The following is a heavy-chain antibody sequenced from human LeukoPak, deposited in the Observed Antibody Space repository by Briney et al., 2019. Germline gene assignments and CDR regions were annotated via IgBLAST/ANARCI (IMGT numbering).Heavy chain of an antibody. D-gene: IGHD3-3*01. J-gene: IGHJ4*02. V-gene: IGHV3-21*01. Sequence: GGSLRLSCAASGFTFSSYSMNWVRQAPGKGLEWVSSISSSSSYIYYADSVKGRFTISRGNAKNSLYLQMNSLRAEDTAVYYCARDRSLPYDFWSGYHDYWGQGTLVTVSS. CDR1: GFTFSSYS. CDR3: ARDRSLPYDFWSGYHDY. CDR2: ISSSSSYI.